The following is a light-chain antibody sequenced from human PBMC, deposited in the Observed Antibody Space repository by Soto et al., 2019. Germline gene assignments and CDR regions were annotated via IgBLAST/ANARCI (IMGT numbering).Light chain of an antibody. CDR3: TSWTTSTTMI. CDR2: DVN. Sequence: QSALTQPASVSGSPGQSITIPCTETSSYIGAYNFVSWYQQHTGKAPKLMLYDVNIRPSGVSNRFSGSKSGNTASLTISGLQAEDEADYYCTSWTTSTTMIFGGGTKVTVL. J-gene: IGLJ2*01. CDR1: SSYIGAYNF. V-gene: IGLV2-14*03.